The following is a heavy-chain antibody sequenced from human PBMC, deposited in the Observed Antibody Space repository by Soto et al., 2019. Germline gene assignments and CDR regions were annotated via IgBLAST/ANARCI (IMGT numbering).Heavy chain of an antibody. CDR3: STRITVEGILITPFDP. CDR2: INHTGGT. CDR1: GWSVNRYY. Sequence: PETMPVTCAVFGWSVNRYYLNWLRTPTGQGLEWIGEINHTGGTHYNPSLKSRVTRSVDTSKNQFSLRLSSVTAADTAIYYGSTRITVEGILITPFDPLGQG. V-gene: IGHV4-34*01. J-gene: IGHJ5*02. D-gene: IGHD1-20*01.